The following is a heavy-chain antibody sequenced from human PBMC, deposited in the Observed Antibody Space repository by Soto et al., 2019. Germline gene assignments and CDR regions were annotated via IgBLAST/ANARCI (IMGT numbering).Heavy chain of an antibody. CDR1: GGSIRSGDYY. J-gene: IGHJ4*02. CDR2: VFHTGTAY. CDR3: VRDSVRFGPAFDS. D-gene: IGHD3-3*01. V-gene: IGHV4-30-4*01. Sequence: SETLSLTCTVSGGSIRSGDYYWTWIRQPPGKGLEWIAYVFHTGTAYYYNPSLKRRVNMSIDTSKYQFSLKLNSVTAADTAIYYCVRDSVRFGPAFDSWGQVTQVTVSS.